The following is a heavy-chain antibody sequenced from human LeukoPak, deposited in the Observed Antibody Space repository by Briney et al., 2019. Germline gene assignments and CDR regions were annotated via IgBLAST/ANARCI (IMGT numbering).Heavy chain of an antibody. D-gene: IGHD6-13*01. CDR2: INHSGST. CDR1: GGSFSGYY. CDR3: ARVGRAAGRSYLDY. Sequence: PSETLSLTCAVYGGSFSGYYWSWIRQPPGKGLEWIGEINHSGSTNYNPSLKSRVTISVDTSKNQFSLKLSSVTAADTAVYYCARVGRAAGRSYLDYWGQGTLVTVSS. V-gene: IGHV4-34*01. J-gene: IGHJ4*02.